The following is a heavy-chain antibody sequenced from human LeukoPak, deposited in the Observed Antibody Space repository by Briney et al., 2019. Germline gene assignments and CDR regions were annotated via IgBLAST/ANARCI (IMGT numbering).Heavy chain of an antibody. Sequence: PGGSLRLSCAASGFTFSSYGMHWVRQAPGKGLEWVAVIWYDGSNKYYADSVKGRFTISRDNSKNTLYLQMNSLRAEDTAVYYCARESYGYNYFDYWGQGTLVTVSS. D-gene: IGHD5-18*01. CDR2: IWYDGSNK. CDR3: ARESYGYNYFDY. V-gene: IGHV3-33*08. J-gene: IGHJ4*02. CDR1: GFTFSSYG.